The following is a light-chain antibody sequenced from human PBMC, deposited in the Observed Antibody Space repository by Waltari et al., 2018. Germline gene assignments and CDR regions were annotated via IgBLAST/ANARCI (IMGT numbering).Light chain of an antibody. CDR2: WAS. CDR3: QQYNSYPGT. Sequence: DIVMTQSPDSLAVSLGERATINCKSSQNILYSSKSKNYLAWYQHKPGQPPKLLIYWASTRESGVPDRFSGSGSETDFTLTISSLQPDDFATYYCQQYNSYPGTFGQGTKLEIK. V-gene: IGKV4-1*01. CDR1: QNILYSSKSKNY. J-gene: IGKJ2*01.